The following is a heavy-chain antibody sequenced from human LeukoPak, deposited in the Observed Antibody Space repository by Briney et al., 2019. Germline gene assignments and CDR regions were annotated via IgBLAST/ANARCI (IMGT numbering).Heavy chain of an antibody. J-gene: IGHJ4*02. CDR1: GFSFSSYG. V-gene: IGHV3-30*02. CDR3: AKWRGEDIAVSPGTDY. D-gene: IGHD6-19*01. Sequence: GGSPGLSCAASGFSFSSYGMHWVRQAPGKGLKWVAFIRYDGSNKYYADSVKGRFTISRDNSNNTLYLQMNSLRSEDTAVYYCAKWRGEDIAVSPGTDYWGQGTLVTVSS. CDR2: IRYDGSNK.